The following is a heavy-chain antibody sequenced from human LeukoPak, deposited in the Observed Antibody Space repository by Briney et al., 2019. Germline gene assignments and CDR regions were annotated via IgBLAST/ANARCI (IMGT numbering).Heavy chain of an antibody. J-gene: IGHJ4*02. CDR1: GFTVSNNY. CDR2: IYSGGGT. CDR3: AAESIAAYPPYFDY. D-gene: IGHD6-6*01. V-gene: IGHV3-66*01. Sequence: GGSLRLSCAASGFTVSNNYMRWVRQAPGKGLEWVSVIYSGGGTYYADSVKGRFTISRDNSKNTLYLQMNRLRAEDTAMYYCAAESIAAYPPYFDYWGQGTLVTVSS.